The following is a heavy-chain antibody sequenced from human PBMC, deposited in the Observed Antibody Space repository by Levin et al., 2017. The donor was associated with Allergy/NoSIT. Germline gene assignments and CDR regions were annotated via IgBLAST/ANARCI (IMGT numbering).Heavy chain of an antibody. J-gene: IGHJ1*01. CDR3: ARGLDCTNGVCWGAEYFQH. D-gene: IGHD2-8*01. V-gene: IGHV4-34*01. Sequence: SETLSLTSAVYGGSFSGYYWSWIRQPPGKGLEWIGEINHSGSTNYNPSLKSRVTISVDTSKNQFSLKLSSVTAADTAGYYCARGLDCTNGVCWGAEYFQHWGQGTLVTVSA. CDR2: INHSGST. CDR1: GGSFSGYY.